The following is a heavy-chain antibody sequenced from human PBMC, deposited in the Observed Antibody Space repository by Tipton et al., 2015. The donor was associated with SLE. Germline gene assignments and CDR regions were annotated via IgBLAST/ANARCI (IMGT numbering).Heavy chain of an antibody. V-gene: IGHV3-48*03. CDR3: ARDDRGGTWKRYYCGMDV. CDR2: ISSSGSTI. J-gene: IGHJ6*02. D-gene: IGHD1-1*01. Sequence: GSLRLSCAASEFTFSTYEMNWVRQAPGKGLEWVSYISSSGSTIYYADSVKGRFTISRDNAKKSLYLQMNSLRAEDTAVYFCARDDRGGTWKRYYCGMDVWGQGTTVTVSS. CDR1: EFTFSTYE.